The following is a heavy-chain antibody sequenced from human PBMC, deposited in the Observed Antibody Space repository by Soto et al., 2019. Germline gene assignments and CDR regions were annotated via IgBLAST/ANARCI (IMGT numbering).Heavy chain of an antibody. V-gene: IGHV3-48*01. CDR3: ARELSPWDIVLVVAATPPVGAFDI. CDR1: GFTFSSYS. Sequence: GGSLRLSCAASGFTFSSYSMNWVRQAPGKGLEWVSYISSSSSTIYYADSVKGRFTISRDNAKNSLYLQMNSLRAEDTAVYYCARELSPWDIVLVVAATPPVGAFDIWGQGTMVTVSS. D-gene: IGHD2-15*01. J-gene: IGHJ3*02. CDR2: ISSSSSTI.